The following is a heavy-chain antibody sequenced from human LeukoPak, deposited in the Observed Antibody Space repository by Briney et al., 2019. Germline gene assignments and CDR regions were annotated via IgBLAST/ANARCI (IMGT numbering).Heavy chain of an antibody. CDR1: GYTFTDYY. Sequence: ASVKVSCKASGYTFTDYYMHWVRQAPGQGLEWMGWINLNSGGTNYAQKFQGRVTMTRDTSISTAYMELSGLRSDDTAVYYCAGDFVTVTTRPLDPWGQGTLVTVSS. V-gene: IGHV1-2*02. J-gene: IGHJ5*02. CDR2: INLNSGGT. D-gene: IGHD4-17*01. CDR3: AGDFVTVTTRPLDP.